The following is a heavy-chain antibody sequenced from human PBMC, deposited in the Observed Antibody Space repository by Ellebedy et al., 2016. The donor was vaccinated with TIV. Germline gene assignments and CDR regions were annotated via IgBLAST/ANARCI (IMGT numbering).Heavy chain of an antibody. CDR2: INSDGSST. Sequence: PGGSLRLSCAASGFTISSYWMHWVRQAPGKGLVWVSRINSDGSSTRNADSVKGRFTISRDNAKNTLYLQMNSLRAEDTAVYYCARDPTIPVPATDDYYYYGLDVWGQGTTVTVSS. J-gene: IGHJ6*02. D-gene: IGHD6-19*01. V-gene: IGHV3-74*01. CDR1: GFTISSYW. CDR3: ARDPTIPVPATDDYYYYGLDV.